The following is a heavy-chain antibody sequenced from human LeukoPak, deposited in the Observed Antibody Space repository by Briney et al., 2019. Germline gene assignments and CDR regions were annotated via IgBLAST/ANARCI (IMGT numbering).Heavy chain of an antibody. CDR1: GITFSSYS. CDR2: ISSSSSTI. J-gene: IGHJ4*02. V-gene: IGHV3-48*01. CDR3: ARGELNFDY. D-gene: IGHD1-26*01. Sequence: GGSLRLSCVASGITFSSYSMNWVRQAPGKGLEWVSYISSSSSTIYYADSVKGRFTISRDNAKNSLYLQMNSLRAEDTAVYYCARGELNFDYWGQGTLVTVSS.